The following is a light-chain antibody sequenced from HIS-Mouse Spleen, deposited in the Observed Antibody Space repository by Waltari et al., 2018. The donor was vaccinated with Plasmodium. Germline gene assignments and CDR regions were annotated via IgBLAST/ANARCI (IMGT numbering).Light chain of an antibody. V-gene: IGLV3-1*01. CDR1: KLGDKY. CDR3: QAWDSSTVV. J-gene: IGLJ2*01. CDR2: QDT. Sequence: SYELTQPPSVSVSPGQTASITCSGDKLGDKYACWYQQKPGQSPVLVIYQDTKRPSGIPGRFSGSNSGNTATLTLSGTQAMDEADYYCQAWDSSTVVFRGGTKLTVL.